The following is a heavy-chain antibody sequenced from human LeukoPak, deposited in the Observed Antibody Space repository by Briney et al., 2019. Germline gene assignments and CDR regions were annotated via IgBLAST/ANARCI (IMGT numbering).Heavy chain of an antibody. CDR2: VNLQGST. Sequence: SETLSLTCGVSGGSVTNTNYWTWVRQPPGKGLEWIGEVNLQGSTNYNPSLMGRVAISVDTSENHISLQLTSVTAADTAVYYCAREGGPYRPLDYSGQGTLVTVSS. V-gene: IGHV4-4*02. CDR3: AREGGPYRPLDY. CDR1: GGSVTNTNY. J-gene: IGHJ4*02.